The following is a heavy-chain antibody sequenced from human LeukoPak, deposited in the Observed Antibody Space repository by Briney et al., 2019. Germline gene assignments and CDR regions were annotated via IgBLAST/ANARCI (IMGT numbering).Heavy chain of an antibody. CDR3: AKEDITGTASYFDY. V-gene: IGHV4-61*08. CDR2: IYYSGST. J-gene: IGHJ4*02. Sequence: SETLSLTCTVSGGSVSSGGFYWTWIRQPPGKGLEWIGYIYYSGSTNYIPSLRSRLTISVDTSKNQFSLKLSSVTAADTAMYYCAKEDITGTASYFDYWGQGTLVTVSS. CDR1: GGSVSSGGFY. D-gene: IGHD1-7*01.